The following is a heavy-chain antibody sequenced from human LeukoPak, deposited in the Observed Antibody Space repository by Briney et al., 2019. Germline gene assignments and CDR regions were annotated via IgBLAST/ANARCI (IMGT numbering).Heavy chain of an antibody. CDR1: GGSISSSSYY. CDR2: IHYSGST. V-gene: IGHV4-39*01. Sequence: SETLSLTCIVSGGSISSSSYYWGWIRQPPGKGLEWIGSIHYSGSTYYNPSLKSRVTISVDTPKNQFSLQLNSVTPEDTAVYYCARLYYGPISSCDYWGQGTLVTVSS. D-gene: IGHD3-10*01. J-gene: IGHJ4*02. CDR3: ARLYYGPISSCDY.